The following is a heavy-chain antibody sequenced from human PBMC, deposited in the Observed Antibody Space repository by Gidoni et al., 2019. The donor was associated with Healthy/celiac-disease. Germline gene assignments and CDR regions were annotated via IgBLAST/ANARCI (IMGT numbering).Heavy chain of an antibody. CDR2: ISYEVSNK. J-gene: IGHJ4*02. Sequence: QVQLVESGGGVVQPGRSLRLSWAASGFTVSSSGMHWVRQAPGKGLEWVAVISYEVSNKYYADSVKGRFTISRDNSKNTRDLQMNSLRAEDTAVYYCAKDQAGYSSGWYFDYWGQGTLVTVSS. V-gene: IGHV3-30*18. CDR1: GFTVSSSG. D-gene: IGHD6-19*01. CDR3: AKDQAGYSSGWYFDY.